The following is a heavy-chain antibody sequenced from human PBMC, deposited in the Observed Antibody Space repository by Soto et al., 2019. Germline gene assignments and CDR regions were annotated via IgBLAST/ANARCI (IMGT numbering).Heavy chain of an antibody. CDR3: GRDISWGSNCYYYMNV. CDR2: ISSSSSVI. CDR1: GFILSDFA. D-gene: IGHD7-27*01. Sequence: EVQLVESGGGLVQPGGSLRLSCATSGFILSDFAMNWVRQAPGKRLEGVSYISSSSSVIDYADSVKGRFTVYRDNARNSLDFQMISRRAEDTAVYYCGRDISWGSNCYYYMNVGCKGTTVTV. J-gene: IGHJ6*03. V-gene: IGHV3-48*01.